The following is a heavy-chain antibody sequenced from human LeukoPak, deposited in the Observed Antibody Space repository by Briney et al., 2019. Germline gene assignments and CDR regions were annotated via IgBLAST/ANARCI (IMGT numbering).Heavy chain of an antibody. CDR3: ARRLLGDYEDYYMDV. V-gene: IGHV5-51*01. CDR1: GSRFTSYC. Sequence: GGSLKISCKGSGSRFTSYCIGSVRPMTGKGLEWMGIIYPGESDTRYSPSFQGHVTLLADKSLSPTFLLCSSLQASPTPLYFFARRLLGDYEDYYMDVWGKGTTVTVSS. CDR2: IYPGESDT. J-gene: IGHJ6*03. D-gene: IGHD4-17*01.